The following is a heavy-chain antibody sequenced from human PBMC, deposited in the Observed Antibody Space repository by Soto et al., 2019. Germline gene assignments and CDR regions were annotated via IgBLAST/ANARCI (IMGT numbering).Heavy chain of an antibody. CDR2: IYYSGST. CDR3: AGTAHYYGSGSYSL. CDR1: GGSISSSSYY. V-gene: IGHV4-39*01. Sequence: SETLSLTCTVSGGSISSSSYYWGWIRQPPGKGLEWIGSIYYSGSTYYNPSLKSRVTIPVDTSKNQFSLKLSSVTAADTAVYYCAGTAHYYGSGSYSLWGQGTLVTVSS. J-gene: IGHJ4*02. D-gene: IGHD3-10*01.